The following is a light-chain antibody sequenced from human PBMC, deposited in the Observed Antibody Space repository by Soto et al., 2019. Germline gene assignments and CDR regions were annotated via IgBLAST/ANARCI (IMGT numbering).Light chain of an antibody. CDR2: EVT. V-gene: IGLV2-8*01. CDR1: SSDVGGYNY. Sequence: QSALTQPPSASGSPGQSVTISCTGTSSDVGGYNYVSWYQQHPGQAPKLMIYEVTKRPSGVPDRFSGSKSGNTASLTVSGLQDEDEADYYCSSYAGSDNFVFGTGTKLTVL. J-gene: IGLJ1*01. CDR3: SSYAGSDNFV.